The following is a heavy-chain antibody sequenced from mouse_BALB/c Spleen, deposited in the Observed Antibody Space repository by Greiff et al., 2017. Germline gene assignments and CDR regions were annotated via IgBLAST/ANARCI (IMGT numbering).Heavy chain of an antibody. D-gene: IGHD1-1*01. J-gene: IGHJ2*01. V-gene: IGHV5-6*01. Sequence: EVKLVESGGDLVKPGGSLKLSCAASGFTFSSYGMSWVRQTPDKRLEWVATISSGGSYTYYPDTVTGRFTISRDNAKNTLYLEMSSLRSEDTAMYYCARGSTVVEYYFDYWGQGTTLTVSS. CDR1: GFTFSSYG. CDR2: ISSGGSYT. CDR3: ARGSTVVEYYFDY.